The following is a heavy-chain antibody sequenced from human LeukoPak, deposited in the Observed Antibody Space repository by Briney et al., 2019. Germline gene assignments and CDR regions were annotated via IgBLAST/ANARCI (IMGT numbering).Heavy chain of an antibody. Sequence: ASETLPLTCTVSGGSISSSSFYWGWIRQPPGKGLEWIGSIYYSGSTYYNPSLESRVIISLDTSKNQFSLKLRSVTAADTAVYYCASPDTAMVNGYWGQGTLVTVSS. CDR2: IYYSGST. D-gene: IGHD5-18*01. V-gene: IGHV4-39*01. CDR1: GGSISSSSFY. J-gene: IGHJ4*02. CDR3: ASPDTAMVNGY.